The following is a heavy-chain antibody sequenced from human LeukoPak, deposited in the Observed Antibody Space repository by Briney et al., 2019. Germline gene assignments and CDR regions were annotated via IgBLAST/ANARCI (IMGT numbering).Heavy chain of an antibody. D-gene: IGHD2-2*03. CDR2: IIPILGIA. CDR3: ARVGGYCSSTSCPTHYYYYGMDV. CDR1: GGTFSSYA. Sequence: SVKVSCKASGGTFSSYAISWVRQAPGQGLEWMGRIIPILGIANYAQKFQGRVTITADKSTSTAYMELSSLRSEDTAVYYCARVGGYCSSTSCPTHYYYYGMDVWGQGTTVTVYS. J-gene: IGHJ6*02. V-gene: IGHV1-69*04.